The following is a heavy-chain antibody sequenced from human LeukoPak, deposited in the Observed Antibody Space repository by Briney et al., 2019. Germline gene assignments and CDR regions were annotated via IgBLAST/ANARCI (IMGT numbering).Heavy chain of an antibody. Sequence: GGSLRLSCAASGFTFSSYAMSWVRQAPGKGLEWVSAISGSGGSTYYADSVKGRFTTSRDNSKNTLYLQMNSLRAEDTAVYYCAKDHPRGYSYGPLSYWGQGTLVTVSS. V-gene: IGHV3-23*01. CDR2: ISGSGGST. J-gene: IGHJ4*02. CDR1: GFTFSSYA. CDR3: AKDHPRGYSYGPLSY. D-gene: IGHD5-18*01.